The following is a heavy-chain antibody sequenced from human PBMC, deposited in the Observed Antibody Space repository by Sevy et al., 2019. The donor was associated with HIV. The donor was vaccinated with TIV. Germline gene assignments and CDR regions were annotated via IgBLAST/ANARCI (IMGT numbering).Heavy chain of an antibody. CDR3: AKAFTSNWSPFDY. CDR2: IRNNGRTT. D-gene: IGHD6-13*01. V-gene: IGHV3-23*01. Sequence: GGSLRLSCAASGFTFSTYDMSWVRQAPGKGLEWVSSIRNNGRTTFYTDSVKGRFTISRDNSKNTLYLQMNGLRAEDTAIYYCAKAFTSNWSPFDYWGQRTLVTVSS. J-gene: IGHJ4*02. CDR1: GFTFSTYD.